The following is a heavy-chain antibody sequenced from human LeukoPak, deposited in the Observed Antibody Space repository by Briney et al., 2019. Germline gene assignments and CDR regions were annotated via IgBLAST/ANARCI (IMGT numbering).Heavy chain of an antibody. CDR2: ISPSGSTI. CDR1: GFTFSSYE. CDR3: ARVGTAAGWGYFDP. V-gene: IGHV3-48*03. Sequence: GSLRLSCAASGFTFSSYEMNWVRQAPGKGLEWVSYISPSGSTISYADSVKGRFTTSRDNAKNSLYLQMNSLRAGDTAVYYCARVGTAAGWGYFDPWGQGTLVTVSS. J-gene: IGHJ5*02. D-gene: IGHD6-13*01.